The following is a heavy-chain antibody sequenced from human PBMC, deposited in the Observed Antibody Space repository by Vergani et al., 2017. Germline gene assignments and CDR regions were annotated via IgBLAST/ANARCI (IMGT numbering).Heavy chain of an antibody. J-gene: IGHJ4*02. CDR2: ISSSGSTI. D-gene: IGHD3-22*01. CDR1: GFTFSSYE. CDR3: ARGYYYDSSGYYHD. V-gene: IGHV3-48*03. Sequence: EVQLVESGGGLVQPGGSLRLSCAASGFTFSSYEMNWVRQAPGKGLEWVAYISSSGSTIYYADSVKGRFTISRDNAKNSLYLQMNSLRAEDTAVYYCARGYYYDSSGYYHDWGQGTLVTVSS.